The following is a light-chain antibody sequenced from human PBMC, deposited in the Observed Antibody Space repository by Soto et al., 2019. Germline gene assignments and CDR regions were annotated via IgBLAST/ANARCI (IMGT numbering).Light chain of an antibody. J-gene: IGKJ4*01. V-gene: IGKV1-39*01. CDR1: QSISRY. CDR2: AAS. Sequence: DIQMTQSPSSLSASVGDRVTITCRASQSISRYLNWYQQKPGKAPKLLIYAASSLLGGVPSRFSGSGSGTDFTLTISSLQPEDFAIYYCQQYNNWLMLSFGGGTKVEIK. CDR3: QQYNNWLMLS.